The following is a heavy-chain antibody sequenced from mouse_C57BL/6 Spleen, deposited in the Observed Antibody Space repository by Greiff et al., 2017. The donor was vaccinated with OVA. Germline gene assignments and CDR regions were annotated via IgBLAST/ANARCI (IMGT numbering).Heavy chain of an antibody. CDR3: ARDYDYDDDAAWFAY. Sequence: QVQLQQSGPELVKPGASVKLSCKASGYTFTSYDINWVKQRPGPGLEWIGWIYPRDGSTKYNEKFKGKATLTVDTSSSTAYMELHSLTSEDSAVYFCARDYDYDDDAAWFAYWGQGTLVTVSA. CDR2: IYPRDGST. V-gene: IGHV1-85*01. CDR1: GYTFTSYD. J-gene: IGHJ3*01. D-gene: IGHD2-4*01.